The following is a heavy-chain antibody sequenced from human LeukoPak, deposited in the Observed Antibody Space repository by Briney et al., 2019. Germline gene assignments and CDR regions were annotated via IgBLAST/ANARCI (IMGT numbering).Heavy chain of an antibody. CDR3: ARGTFHGRPPGDAFDI. CDR1: GGSISSSSYY. J-gene: IGHJ3*02. CDR2: IYYSGST. Sequence: PSETLSLTCTVSGGSISSSSYYWGWIRQPPGKGLEWIGSIYYSGSTYYNPSLKSRVTISVDTSKNQFSLKLSSVTAADTAVYYCARGTFHGRPPGDAFDIWGQGTMVTVSS. V-gene: IGHV4-39*07. D-gene: IGHD2/OR15-2a*01.